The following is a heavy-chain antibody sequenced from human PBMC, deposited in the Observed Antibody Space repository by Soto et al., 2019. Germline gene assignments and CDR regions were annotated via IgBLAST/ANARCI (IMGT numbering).Heavy chain of an antibody. Sequence: SETLSLTCTVSGGSISSGDYYWSWIRQPPGKGLEWIGYIYYSGSTYYNPSLKSRVTISVDTSKNQFSLKLSSVTAADTAVYYCARVQSGYDYGFDPGDQGTLVTVSS. CDR2: IYYSGST. CDR1: GGSISSGDYY. CDR3: ARVQSGYDYGFDP. J-gene: IGHJ5*02. D-gene: IGHD5-12*01. V-gene: IGHV4-30-4*01.